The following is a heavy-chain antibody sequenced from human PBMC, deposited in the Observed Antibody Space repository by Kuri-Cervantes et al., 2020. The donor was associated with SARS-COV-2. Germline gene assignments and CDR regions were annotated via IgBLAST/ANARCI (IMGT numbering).Heavy chain of an antibody. Sequence: SETLSLTCTVSGGSISTYYWSWIRQSAGKGLEWIGRIYSSGSTDYNPSLKSRVTISVDTSKNQFSLKLSSVTAADTAVYYCARVDVGVPAAILYYYYYYMDVWGKGTTVTVSS. D-gene: IGHD2-2*02. CDR3: ARVDVGVPAAILYYYYYYMDV. CDR1: GGSISTYY. CDR2: IYSSGST. V-gene: IGHV4-4*07. J-gene: IGHJ6*03.